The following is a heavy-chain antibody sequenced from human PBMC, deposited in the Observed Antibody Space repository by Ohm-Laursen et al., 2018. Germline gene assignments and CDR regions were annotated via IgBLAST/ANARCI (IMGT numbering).Heavy chain of an antibody. V-gene: IGHV4-4*07. D-gene: IGHD5-12*01. J-gene: IGHJ4*02. CDR1: GGSISRYY. Sequence: TLSLTCTVSGGSISRYYWSWIRQPAGMGLEWIGRIYSSGSTNYNPSLRSRVTMSIDTSKNQFSLKLSSVTAADTAVYYCAREKTGGYASAYDCWGRGTLVTVSS. CDR2: IYSSGST. CDR3: AREKTGGYASAYDC.